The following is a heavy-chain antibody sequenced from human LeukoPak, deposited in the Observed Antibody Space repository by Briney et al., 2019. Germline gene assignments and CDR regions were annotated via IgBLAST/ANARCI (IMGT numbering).Heavy chain of an antibody. J-gene: IGHJ5*02. CDR3: AKDPTYDFWSGYLRGKNWFDP. V-gene: IGHV3-43*02. CDR2: ISGDGGST. D-gene: IGHD3-3*01. CDR1: GFTFDDYA. Sequence: GGSLRLSCAASGFTFDDYAMHWVRQAPGKGLEWVSLISGDGGSTYYADSVKGRFTISRDNSKNSLYLQINSLRTEDTALYYCAKDPTYDFWSGYLRGKNWFDPWGQGTLVTVSS.